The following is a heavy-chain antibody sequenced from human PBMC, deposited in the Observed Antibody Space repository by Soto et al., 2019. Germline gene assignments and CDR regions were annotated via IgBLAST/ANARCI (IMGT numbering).Heavy chain of an antibody. CDR2: IYYSGST. D-gene: IGHD3-10*01. Sequence: SETLSLTCTVSGGSISSSSYYWGWIRQPPGKGLEWIGSIYYSGSTYYNPPLKSRVTISVDTSKNQFSLKLSSVTAADTAVYYCAAPNGSGSYGPGGNYGMDVWGQGTTVTVSS. J-gene: IGHJ6*02. CDR3: AAPNGSGSYGPGGNYGMDV. CDR1: GGSISSSSYY. V-gene: IGHV4-39*01.